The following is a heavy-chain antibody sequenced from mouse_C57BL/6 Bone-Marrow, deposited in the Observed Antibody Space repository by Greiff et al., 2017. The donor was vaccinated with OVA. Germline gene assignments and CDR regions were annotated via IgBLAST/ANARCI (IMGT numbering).Heavy chain of an antibody. J-gene: IGHJ1*03. CDR3: TRHETTVAWYCDV. CDR1: GFTFSSYG. CDR2: ISSGGSYT. D-gene: IGHD1-1*01. Sequence: EVKLVESGGDLVQPGGSLTLSCAASGFTFSSYGMSWVRQTPDKRLEWVATISSGGSYTYYPDSVKGRFTISRDNAKNTLYLQMSSLKSEDTAMYYCTRHETTVAWYCDVWGTGTTVTVSS. V-gene: IGHV5-6*01.